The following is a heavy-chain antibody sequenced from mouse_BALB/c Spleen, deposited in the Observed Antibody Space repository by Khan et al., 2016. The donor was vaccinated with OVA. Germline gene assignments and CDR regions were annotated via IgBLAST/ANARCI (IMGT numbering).Heavy chain of an antibody. D-gene: IGHD1-2*01. V-gene: IGHV14-3*02. J-gene: IGHJ4*01. CDR2: IDPANDNT. Sequence: VQLKESGAELMKPGASVKLSCTVSGFNIKDTYMHWIKQRPEQGLEWIGRIDPANDNTKYDPKFQGKATMTADTSSNTAYLQLTSLTSEDTAVYYCAYSLLLYAIDYWGQGTSVTVSS. CDR1: GFNIKDTY. CDR3: AYSLLLYAIDY.